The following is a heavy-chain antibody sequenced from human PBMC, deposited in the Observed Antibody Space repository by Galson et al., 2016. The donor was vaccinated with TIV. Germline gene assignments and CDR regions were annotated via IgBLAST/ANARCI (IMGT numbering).Heavy chain of an antibody. D-gene: IGHD2-2*01. CDR1: GASLSGYH. J-gene: IGHJ4*02. Sequence: ATLSLTCALSGASLSGYHWTWIRQAPGKGLEWIGEVSHRGRTNYNPSLESRVTISLVTSKNEFAQKLTPVTAADTAVYYCARGGPNIVIVPAAGYFDSWGQGALVTVSS. CDR2: VSHRGRT. V-gene: IGHV4-34*01. CDR3: ARGGPNIVIVPAAGYFDS.